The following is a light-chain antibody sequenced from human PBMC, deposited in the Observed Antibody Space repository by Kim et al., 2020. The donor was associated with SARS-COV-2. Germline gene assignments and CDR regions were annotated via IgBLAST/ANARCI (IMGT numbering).Light chain of an antibody. V-gene: IGKV4-1*01. CDR2: WAS. J-gene: IGKJ1*01. CDR1: QSVLFSSNNKNY. CDR3: QQYYTTPWT. Sequence: DIVMTQSPDSLAVSLCERATINCKSSQSVLFSSNNKNYLAWYQQNPGQPPKLHIYWASTRESGVPDRFSGSGSGIDFTLTISSLQAEDVAVYYCQQYYTTPWTFGQGTKVDIK.